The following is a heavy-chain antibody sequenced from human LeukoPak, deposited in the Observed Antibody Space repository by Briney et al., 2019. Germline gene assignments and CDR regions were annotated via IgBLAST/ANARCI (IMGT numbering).Heavy chain of an antibody. J-gene: IGHJ4*02. CDR3: ARSLRIRLGELSLLY. V-gene: IGHV1-2*04. Sequence: GASVKVSCKASGYTFTGFYIHWVRQAPGQGLEWMGWINPNSGGTNYAQKFQGWVTMTRDTSISTAYMELSRLRSDDTAVYYCARSLRIRLGELSLLYWGQGTLVTVSS. CDR2: INPNSGGT. D-gene: IGHD3-16*02. CDR1: GYTFTGFY.